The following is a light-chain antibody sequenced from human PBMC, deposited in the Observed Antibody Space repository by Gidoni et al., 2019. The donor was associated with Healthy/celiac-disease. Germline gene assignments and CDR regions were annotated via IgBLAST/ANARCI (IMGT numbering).Light chain of an antibody. Sequence: SALTQPRSLSGSPGQSLTISCTGTISDVCGYNYVSWSQQPPGKAPKLMIYDVSTRPSGVPDRLSGSKSGNTASLTISGLQAEDEAEYYCCSYAGSSVVVGGGTKLTVL. CDR1: ISDVCGYNY. V-gene: IGLV2-11*01. CDR2: DVS. CDR3: CSYAGSSVV. J-gene: IGLJ2*01.